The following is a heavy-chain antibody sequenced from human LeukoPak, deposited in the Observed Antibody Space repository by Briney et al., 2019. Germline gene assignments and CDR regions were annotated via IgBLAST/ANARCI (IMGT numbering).Heavy chain of an antibody. CDR1: GFNVSSNY. J-gene: IGHJ4*02. V-gene: IGHV3-53*04. CDR2: IYSGGST. Sequence: PGGSLRLSCAASGFNVSSNYMSWVRQAPGKGLEWVSVIYSGGSTYYTDSVKGRFTIPRHNSKNTLYLQMNSLRAEDTAVYYCARATGSGWYTFDYWGQGTLVTVSS. D-gene: IGHD6-19*01. CDR3: ARATGSGWYTFDY.